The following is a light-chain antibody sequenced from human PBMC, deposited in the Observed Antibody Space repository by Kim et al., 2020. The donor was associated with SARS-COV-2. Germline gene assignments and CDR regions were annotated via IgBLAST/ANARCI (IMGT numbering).Light chain of an antibody. J-gene: IGKJ1*01. Sequence: ASVGDRVTITCRASQSISNWLAWYQQKPGKVPKGLIYRASSMEVGVPSRFSGSGSGTEFTLTISSLQPDDFATYYCQQYSSYSPTFGQGTKVEIK. CDR1: QSISNW. CDR3: QQYSSYSPT. CDR2: RAS. V-gene: IGKV1-5*03.